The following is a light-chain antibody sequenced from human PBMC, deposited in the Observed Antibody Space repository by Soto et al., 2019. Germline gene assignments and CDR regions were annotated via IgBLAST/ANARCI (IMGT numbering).Light chain of an antibody. J-gene: IGKJ5*01. CDR2: AAS. CDR1: QGISIW. CDR3: QQTNTFPST. Sequence: DIQMTQFPSSVSASVGDRVSITCRASQGISIWLAWYQQKPGKAPKLLIYAASSLQGEVPSRFSGSGSGTDFTLTISSLQPEDFATYYCQQTNTFPSTFGQGTRLDIK. V-gene: IGKV1D-12*01.